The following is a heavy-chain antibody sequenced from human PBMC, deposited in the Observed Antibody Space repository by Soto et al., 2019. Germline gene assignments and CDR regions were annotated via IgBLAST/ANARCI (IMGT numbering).Heavy chain of an antibody. CDR3: AREQDSSSSGGDRNYYYYYGMDV. Sequence: SVKVSCKASAGTFSSYAISWVRQAPGQGLEWMGGIIPIFGTANYAQKFQGRVTITADESTSTAYMELSSLRSEDTTVYYCAREQDSSSSGGDRNYYYYYGMDVWGQGTTVTASS. D-gene: IGHD6-6*01. CDR2: IIPIFGTA. V-gene: IGHV1-69*13. CDR1: AGTFSSYA. J-gene: IGHJ6*02.